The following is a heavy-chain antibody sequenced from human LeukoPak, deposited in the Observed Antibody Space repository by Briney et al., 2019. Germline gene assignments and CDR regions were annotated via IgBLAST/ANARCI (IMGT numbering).Heavy chain of an antibody. D-gene: IGHD3-9*01. CDR3: ARTTYDILTGYYPYNWFDP. Sequence: YPSQTLSLTCAVSGGSISSGGYSWRWIRQPPGKGLEWIGYIYHCGSTYYNPSLKSRVTISVDRSKNQFSLKLSSVTAADTAVYYCARTTYDILTGYYPYNWFDPWGQGTLVTVSS. J-gene: IGHJ5*02. CDR1: GGSISSGGYS. V-gene: IGHV4-30-2*01. CDR2: IYHCGST.